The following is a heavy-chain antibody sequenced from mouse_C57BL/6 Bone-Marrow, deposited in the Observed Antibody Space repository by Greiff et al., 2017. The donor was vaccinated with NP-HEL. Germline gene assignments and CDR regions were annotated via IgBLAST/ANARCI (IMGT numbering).Heavy chain of an antibody. Sequence: QVQLQQPGAELVKPGASVKMSCKASGYTFTSYWITWVKQRPGQGLEWIGDIYPGSGSTNYNEKFKSKATLTVDTSSSTAYMQLSSLTSEDSAVYYCARAFITTVVDYFDYWGQGTTLTVSS. J-gene: IGHJ2*01. CDR1: GYTFTSYW. CDR3: ARAFITTVVDYFDY. V-gene: IGHV1-55*01. D-gene: IGHD1-1*01. CDR2: IYPGSGST.